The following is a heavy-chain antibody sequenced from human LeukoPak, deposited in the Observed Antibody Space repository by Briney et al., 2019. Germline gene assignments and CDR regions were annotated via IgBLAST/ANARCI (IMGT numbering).Heavy chain of an antibody. V-gene: IGHV4-59*01. CDR3: ARGSLSTMLDYYYYMDV. Sequence: SETLSLTCTVSGGSISSYYWSWIRQPPGKGLEWIGYIYYSGSTNYNPSLKSRVTISVDTSKNQFSLKLSSVTAADTAVYYCARGSLSTMLDYYYYMDVWGKGTTVTVSS. CDR2: IYYSGST. D-gene: IGHD3-10*01. CDR1: GGSISSYY. J-gene: IGHJ6*03.